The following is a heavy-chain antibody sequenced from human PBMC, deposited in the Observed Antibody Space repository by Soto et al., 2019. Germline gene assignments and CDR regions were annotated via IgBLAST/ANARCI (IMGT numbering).Heavy chain of an antibody. D-gene: IGHD3-3*01. CDR1: GYTFTSYD. CDR3: ARGSTYDFWSGYYSVPFDY. CDR2: MNPNSGNT. Sequence: EASVKVSCKASGYTFTSYDINWVRQATGQGLEWMGWMNPNSGNTGYAQKFQGRVTMTRNTSISTAYMELSSLRSEDTAVYYCARGSTYDFWSGYYSVPFDYWGQGTLVTVSS. J-gene: IGHJ4*02. V-gene: IGHV1-8*01.